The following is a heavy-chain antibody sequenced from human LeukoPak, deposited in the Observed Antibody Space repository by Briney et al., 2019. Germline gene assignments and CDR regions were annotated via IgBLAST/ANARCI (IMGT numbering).Heavy chain of an antibody. Sequence: KPSETLSLTCAVYGGSFSGYYWSWIRQPPGKGLEWIGEINHSGSTNYNPSLKSRVTISVDTSKNQFSLKPSSVTAADTAVYYCARGSRSDFWSGYYTRVLGYFDYWGQGTLVTVSS. CDR3: ARGSRSDFWSGYYTRVLGYFDY. J-gene: IGHJ4*02. V-gene: IGHV4-34*01. D-gene: IGHD3-3*01. CDR1: GGSFSGYY. CDR2: INHSGST.